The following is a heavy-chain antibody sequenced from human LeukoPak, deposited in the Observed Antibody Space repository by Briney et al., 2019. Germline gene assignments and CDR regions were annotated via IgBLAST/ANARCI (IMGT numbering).Heavy chain of an antibody. CDR1: GFIFRVYW. J-gene: IGHJ5*02. D-gene: IGHD1-26*01. CDR3: VRGAVGTGVWFDP. V-gene: IGHV3-74*01. CDR2: INADGGIT. Sequence: GGSLRLSCAVFGFIFRVYWMHWVRHAPGKGRGWVSRINADGGITNCTDSVKGRFTISRDNAENTVHLQMNSLRGDDTAVYYCVRGAVGTGVWFDPWGQGTLVTVSS.